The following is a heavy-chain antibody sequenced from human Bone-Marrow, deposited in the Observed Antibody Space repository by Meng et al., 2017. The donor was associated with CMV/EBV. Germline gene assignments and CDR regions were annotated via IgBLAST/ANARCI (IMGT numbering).Heavy chain of an antibody. CDR2: IKQDGSEK. D-gene: IGHD6-13*01. CDR1: GFTFSSYD. V-gene: IGHV3-7*01. Sequence: GGSLRLSCAASGFTFSSYDMHWVRQAPGKGLEWVANIKQDGSEKYYVDSVKDRFTITRDNAKNSLYLQMNSLRAEDTAVYYCARDYGAEAAAGTCDFWGQGTLVTVSS. CDR3: ARDYGAEAAAGTCDF. J-gene: IGHJ4*02.